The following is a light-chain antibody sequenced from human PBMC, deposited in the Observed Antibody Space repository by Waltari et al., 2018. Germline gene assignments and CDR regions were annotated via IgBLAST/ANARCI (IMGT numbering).Light chain of an antibody. CDR3: QQHGTLPAT. V-gene: IGKV3-20*01. J-gene: IGKJ1*01. CDR2: REA. Sequence: EIVLTPSPGTASLSPGERVTLSCRPSQTVGSSSFAWYQQKPGQAPRPVIYREARGATGIPDRFSGSGSGTDFSLTISRLEPEDFAVYYCQQHGTLPATFGQGTKVEIK. CDR1: QTVGSSS.